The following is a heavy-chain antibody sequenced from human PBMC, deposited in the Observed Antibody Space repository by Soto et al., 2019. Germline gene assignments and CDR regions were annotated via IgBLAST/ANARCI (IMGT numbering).Heavy chain of an antibody. CDR1: GGSISSGGYY. D-gene: IGHD2-21*02. Sequence: QVQLQESGPGLVKPSQTLSLTCTVSGGSISSGGYYWSWIRQHPGKGLEWIGYIYYSGSTYYNPSLKRRVTISEDTSKNQCSLKLSSVTAADTAVYYCARDRDGDLRLDYWGQGTLVTVSS. CDR3: ARDRDGDLRLDY. CDR2: IYYSGST. J-gene: IGHJ4*02. V-gene: IGHV4-31*03.